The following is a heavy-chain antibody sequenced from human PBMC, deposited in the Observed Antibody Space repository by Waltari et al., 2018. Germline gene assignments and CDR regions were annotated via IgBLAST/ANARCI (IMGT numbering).Heavy chain of an antibody. CDR1: GFTFSNCA. Sequence: EVQVLESGGGLVQPGGSLRLSCAASGFTFSNCAMSWVRQAPGKGLEWVSVITGNGDSTYYADSGKGRFTIPRDNSKNTLYLQMNSRRADDTAVYYCAKDLWEFNSAPDYWGQGTLVTVSS. CDR2: ITGNGDST. J-gene: IGHJ4*02. CDR3: AKDLWEFNSAPDY. D-gene: IGHD1-26*01. V-gene: IGHV3-23*01.